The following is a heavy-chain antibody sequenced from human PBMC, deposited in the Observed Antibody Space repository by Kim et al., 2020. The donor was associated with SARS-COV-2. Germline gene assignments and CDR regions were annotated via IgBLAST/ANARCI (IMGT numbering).Heavy chain of an antibody. CDR2: IYSGGSST. D-gene: IGHD4-17*01. CDR1: GFTFSSYA. Sequence: GGSLRLSCAASGFTFSSYAMSWVRQAPGKGLEWVSVIYSGGSSTYYADSVKGRFTISRDNSKNTLYLQMNSLRAEDTAVYYCAKGRGDYGDYYVDYCGQG. CDR3: AKGRGDYGDYYVDY. J-gene: IGHJ4*02. V-gene: IGHV3-23*03.